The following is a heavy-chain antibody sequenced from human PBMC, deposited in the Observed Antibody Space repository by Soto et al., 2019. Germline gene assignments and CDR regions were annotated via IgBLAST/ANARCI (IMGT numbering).Heavy chain of an antibody. Sequence: PGGSLRLSCAASGFTFSSYGMHWVRQAPGKGLEWVAVISYDGSNKYYADSVKGRFTISRDNSKNTLYLQMNSLRAEDTAVYYCAKDPTFWSGYYFDYYYGMDVWGQGTTVTVSS. CDR3: AKDPTFWSGYYFDYYYGMDV. D-gene: IGHD3-3*01. CDR1: GFTFSSYG. J-gene: IGHJ6*02. CDR2: ISYDGSNK. V-gene: IGHV3-30*18.